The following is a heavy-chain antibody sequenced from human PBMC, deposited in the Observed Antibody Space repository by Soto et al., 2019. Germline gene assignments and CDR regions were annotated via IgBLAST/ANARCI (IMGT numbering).Heavy chain of an antibody. V-gene: IGHV4-39*07. J-gene: IGHJ6*02. CDR1: GGSISSSSDY. CDR2: IYYSGST. Sequence: SETLCLTCTVSGGSISSSSDYWGGIRPPPGKGLEWIGSIYYSGSTNYNPSLKSRVTISVDTSKNQFSLKLSSVTAADTAVYYCARDQNYYGSGSGDYYYYGMDVWGQGTTVTVSS. CDR3: ARDQNYYGSGSGDYYYYGMDV. D-gene: IGHD3-10*01.